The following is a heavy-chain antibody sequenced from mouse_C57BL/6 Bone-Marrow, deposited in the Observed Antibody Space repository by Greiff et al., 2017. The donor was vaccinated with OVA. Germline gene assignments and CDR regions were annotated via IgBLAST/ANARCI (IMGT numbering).Heavy chain of an antibody. D-gene: IGHD1-1*01. V-gene: IGHV1-81*01. CDR2: ISPRSGNT. CDR1: GYTFTSYG. J-gene: IGHJ2*01. Sequence: QVQLQQSGAELARPGASVKLSCKASGYTFTSYGISWVKQRTGRGLEWIGEISPRSGNTYYNEKFKGKATLTADKSSSTSYMELRSLTSEDSAVYFCARGFITTVVADYFDYWGQGTTLTVSS. CDR3: ARGFITTVVADYFDY.